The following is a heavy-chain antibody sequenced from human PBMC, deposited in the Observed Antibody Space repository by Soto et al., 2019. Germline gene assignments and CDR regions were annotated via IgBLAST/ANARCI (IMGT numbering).Heavy chain of an antibody. CDR2: ISYDGSNK. CDR3: ARGRQQLGYYYYGMDV. V-gene: IGHV3-30-3*01. D-gene: IGHD6-13*01. J-gene: IGHJ6*02. Sequence: QVQLVESGGGVVQPGRSLRLSCAASGFTFTSYAMHRVRQAPGKGLEWVAVISYDGSNKYYADSVKGRFTISRDNSKNTLYLQMNSLRAEDTAVYYCARGRQQLGYYYYGMDVWGQGTTVTVSS. CDR1: GFTFTSYA.